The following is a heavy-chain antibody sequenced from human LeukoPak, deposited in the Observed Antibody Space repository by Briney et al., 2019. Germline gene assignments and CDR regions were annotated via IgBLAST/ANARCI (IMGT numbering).Heavy chain of an antibody. CDR2: IDPTSGDT. D-gene: IGHD2-2*01. J-gene: IGHJ6*03. CDR3: ARELVVPAANAGLNYYYYYMDV. CDR1: GYTFTAYY. V-gene: IGHV1-2*02. Sequence: GASVKVSCKASGYTFTAYYIHWVRQAPGQGLEWMGWIDPTSGDTGSAQQFQGRVTMTRDTSITTAYMELSSLRSEDTAVYYCARELVVPAANAGLNYYYYYMDVWGKGTTVTVSS.